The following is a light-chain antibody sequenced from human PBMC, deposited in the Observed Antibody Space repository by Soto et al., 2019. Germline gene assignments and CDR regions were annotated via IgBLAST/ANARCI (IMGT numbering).Light chain of an antibody. J-gene: IGLJ3*02. CDR1: SSNIGAGYD. V-gene: IGLV1-40*01. Sequence: QSVLTQPPSVSGAPGQRVTISCTGSSSNIGAGYDVHWYQQLPGTAPKLLIYGNSNRPSGVPDRFSGSKSGTSASLAITGLQAESEADYSCQSYDSSLRGSVVFGGGTMLTVL. CDR2: GNS. CDR3: QSYDSSLRGSVV.